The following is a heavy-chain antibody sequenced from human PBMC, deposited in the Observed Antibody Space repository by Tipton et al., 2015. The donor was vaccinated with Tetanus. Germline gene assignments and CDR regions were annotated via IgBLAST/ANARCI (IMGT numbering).Heavy chain of an antibody. CDR1: GGTFSSYA. Sequence: QSGAEVKKPGSSVKVSCKASGGTFSSYAISWVRQAPGQGLEWMGGIIPIFGTANYAQKFQGRVTITADESTSTAYMELSSLRSEDTAVYYCAISLYCGGDCYSDYYYYYGMDVWGQGTTVTVSS. D-gene: IGHD2-21*02. CDR2: IIPIFGTA. CDR3: AISLYCGGDCYSDYYYYYGMDV. V-gene: IGHV1-69*01. J-gene: IGHJ6*02.